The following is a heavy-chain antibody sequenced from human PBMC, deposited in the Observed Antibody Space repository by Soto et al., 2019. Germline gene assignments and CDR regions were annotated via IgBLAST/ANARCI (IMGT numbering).Heavy chain of an antibody. J-gene: IGHJ6*02. CDR3: AAGEKSGYYGFDV. V-gene: IGHV1-69*01. Sequence: QVQLVQSGAEVKKPGSSVRDSCKASGGTFSSFVVIWVRQAPGQGLEWMGETIPIFASANYAQNFQGRVAINSDDFTNTVYMELSNLRSDVAAVYYCAAGEKSGYYGFDVWGQGTTVIVSS. CDR1: GGTFSSFV. D-gene: IGHD3-16*01. CDR2: TIPIFASA.